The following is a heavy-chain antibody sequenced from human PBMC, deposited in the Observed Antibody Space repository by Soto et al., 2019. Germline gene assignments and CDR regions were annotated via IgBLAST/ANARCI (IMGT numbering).Heavy chain of an antibody. D-gene: IGHD1-26*01. CDR2: INHSGST. J-gene: IGHJ5*02. CDR3: ARGRGVGATSTGWFDP. CDR1: GGSFSGYY. V-gene: IGHV4-34*01. Sequence: QVQLQQWGAGLLKPSETLSLTCAVYGGSFSGYYWSWIRQPPGKGLEWIGEINHSGSTNYNPSLKSRVTISVDTSKNQFSLKLSSVTAADTAVYYCARGRGVGATSTGWFDPWGQGTLVTVSS.